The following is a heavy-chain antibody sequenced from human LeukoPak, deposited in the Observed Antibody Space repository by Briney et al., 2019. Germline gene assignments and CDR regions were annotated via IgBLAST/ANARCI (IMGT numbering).Heavy chain of an antibody. CDR2: INHSGST. D-gene: IGHD6-13*01. V-gene: IGHV4-34*01. Sequence: SETLSLTCAVYGGSFSGYYWSLIRQPPGKGLEWIGEINHSGSTNYNPSLKSRVTISVDTSKNQFSLKLSSVTAADTAVYYCARSGQQLVRSRYFDLWGRGTLVTVSS. CDR1: GGSFSGYY. J-gene: IGHJ2*01. CDR3: ARSGQQLVRSRYFDL.